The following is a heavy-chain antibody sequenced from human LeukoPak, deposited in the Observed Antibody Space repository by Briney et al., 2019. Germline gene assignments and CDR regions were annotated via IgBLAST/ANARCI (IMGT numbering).Heavy chain of an antibody. V-gene: IGHV3-73*01. CDR1: GFTFSGSA. CDR2: IRSKANSYAT. J-gene: IGHJ3*02. D-gene: IGHD1-26*01. CDR3: TSRPVGYGGKSAFGI. Sequence: GGSLRLSCAASGFTFSGSAMHWVRQASGKGLEWVGRIRSKANSYATAYAASVKGRFTISRDDSKNTAYLQMNSLKTEDTAVYYCTSRPVGYGGKSAFGIWGQGTMVTVSS.